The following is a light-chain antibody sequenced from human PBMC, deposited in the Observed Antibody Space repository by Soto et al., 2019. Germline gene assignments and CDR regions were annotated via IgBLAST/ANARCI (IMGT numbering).Light chain of an antibody. V-gene: IGKV2-28*01. CDR2: LGS. Sequence: DIVMTQSPLSLPVTPGEPASISCRSSQSLLHSNGYNYLDWYLQKPGQSPQLLIYLGSNRASGVPDRFSGSGSGTDFTLKISRVEAEDVGVYYCMQALQTPWTCGQGTKV. CDR1: QSLLHSNGYNY. J-gene: IGKJ1*01. CDR3: MQALQTPWT.